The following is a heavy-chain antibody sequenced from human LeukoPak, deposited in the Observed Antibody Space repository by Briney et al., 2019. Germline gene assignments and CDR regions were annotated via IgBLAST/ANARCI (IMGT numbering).Heavy chain of an antibody. D-gene: IGHD5-24*01. Sequence: PGRSLRLSCAASGFTFSSYGMHWVRQAPGKGLEWVAVISYDGSNKYYADSVKGRFTISRDNSKNTLYLQMNSLRAEDTAVYYCARDAPGEDYVRGLATNYFDYWGQGTLVTVSS. V-gene: IGHV3-30*03. CDR3: ARDAPGEDYVRGLATNYFDY. CDR2: ISYDGSNK. J-gene: IGHJ4*02. CDR1: GFTFSSYG.